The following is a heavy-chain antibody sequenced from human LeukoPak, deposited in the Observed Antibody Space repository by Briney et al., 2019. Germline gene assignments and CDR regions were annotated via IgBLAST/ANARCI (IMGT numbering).Heavy chain of an antibody. Sequence: GGSLRLSCAASGFTFSSYSMNWVRQAPGKGLEWVSSISSSSSYIYYADSVKGRFTISRDNAKNSLYLQMNSLRAEDTAVYYCAREVIQNYYDSSGYFDYWGQGTLVTVSS. D-gene: IGHD3-22*01. V-gene: IGHV3-21*01. CDR1: GFTFSSYS. J-gene: IGHJ4*02. CDR2: ISSSSSYI. CDR3: AREVIQNYYDSSGYFDY.